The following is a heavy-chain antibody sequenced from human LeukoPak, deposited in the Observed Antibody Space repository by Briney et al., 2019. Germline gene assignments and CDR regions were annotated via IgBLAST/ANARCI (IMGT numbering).Heavy chain of an antibody. D-gene: IGHD3-16*02. CDR1: GYTFTNYA. V-gene: IGHV7-4-1*02. Sequence: GASVKVSCKASGYTFTNYAINWVRQAPGQGLEWMGWIHPSTGNPTYAQGFTGRFVFSLDTSVSTTYLQISSLKPEDTAVYYCARAFQRLGELSLPNYWGQGTLVTVSS. J-gene: IGHJ4*02. CDR3: ARAFQRLGELSLPNY. CDR2: IHPSTGNP.